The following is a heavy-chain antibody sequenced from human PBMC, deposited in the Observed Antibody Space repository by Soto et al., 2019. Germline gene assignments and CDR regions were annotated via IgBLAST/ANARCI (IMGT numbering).Heavy chain of an antibody. V-gene: IGHV4-59*01. Sequence: SETLSLTCTVSGGSISSYYWSWIRQPPGKGLEWIGYIYYSGSTNYNPSLKSRVTISVDTSKNQFSLKLSSVTAADTAVYYCARLRYGSGRYFDYWGQGTLVTVSS. J-gene: IGHJ4*02. D-gene: IGHD3-10*01. CDR1: GGSISSYY. CDR2: IYYSGST. CDR3: ARLRYGSGRYFDY.